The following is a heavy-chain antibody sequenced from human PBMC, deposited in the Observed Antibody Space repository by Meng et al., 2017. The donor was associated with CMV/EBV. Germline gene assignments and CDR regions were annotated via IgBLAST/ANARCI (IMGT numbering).Heavy chain of an antibody. J-gene: IGHJ4*02. Sequence: GVLKISCAASGFTFSSYWMSWVRQAPGKGLEWVANIKQDGSEKYYVDSVKGRFTISRDNAKNSLYLQMNSLRAEDTAVYYCARPRVGATWDYWGQGTLVTVSS. D-gene: IGHD1-26*01. CDR2: IKQDGSEK. V-gene: IGHV3-7*01. CDR1: GFTFSSYW. CDR3: ARPRVGATWDY.